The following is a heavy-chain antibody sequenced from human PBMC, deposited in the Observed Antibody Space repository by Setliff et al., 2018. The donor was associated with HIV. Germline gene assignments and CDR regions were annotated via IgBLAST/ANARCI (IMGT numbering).Heavy chain of an antibody. CDR2: ISVYNGNA. V-gene: IGHV1-18*01. J-gene: IGHJ5*02. CDR3: ARDALGSTSCYWYSSGCHGMNWFDP. D-gene: IGHD2-2*01. CDR1: GYTFTSYG. Sequence: GASVKVSCKASGYTFTSYGISWVRQAPGQGLEWMGWISVYNGNANYAQKFQGRVTMTRDTSISTAYMELSRLRSDDTAVYYCARDALGSTSCYWYSSGCHGMNWFDPWGQGTLVTVSS.